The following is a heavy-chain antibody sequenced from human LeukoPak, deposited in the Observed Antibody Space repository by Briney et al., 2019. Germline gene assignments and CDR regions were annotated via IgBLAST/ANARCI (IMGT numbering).Heavy chain of an antibody. V-gene: IGHV3-21*01. CDR3: ASVAKAVAGTLDY. D-gene: IGHD6-19*01. CDR2: ISSSSSYI. J-gene: IGHJ4*02. CDR1: GFTFSSYS. Sequence: PGGSLRLSCAASGFTFSSYSMNWVRQAPGKGLERVSSISSSSSYIYYADSVKGRFTIPRDNAKNSLYLQMNSLRAEDTAVYYCASVAKAVAGTLDYWGQGTLVTVSS.